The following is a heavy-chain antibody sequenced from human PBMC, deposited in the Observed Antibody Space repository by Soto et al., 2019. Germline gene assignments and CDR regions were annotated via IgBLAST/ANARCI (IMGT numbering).Heavy chain of an antibody. Sequence: QVQLVQSGAEVKKPGASVKVSCKASGYTFISYGISWVRQAAGQGVEWMGWISGYNVNTKYAQKLQGRVTMTTHTSTSTAYMELRSLRSDDTAVYYCARDRGAQIVDSWGQGPWVTVSS. CDR1: GYTFISYG. V-gene: IGHV1-18*01. CDR3: ARDRGAQIVDS. CDR2: ISGYNVNT. D-gene: IGHD3-10*01. J-gene: IGHJ4*02.